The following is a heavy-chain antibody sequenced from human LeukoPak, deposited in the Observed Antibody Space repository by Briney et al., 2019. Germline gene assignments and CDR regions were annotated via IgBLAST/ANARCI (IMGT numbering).Heavy chain of an antibody. CDR1: GFTFSSYA. CDR2: ISGSGGST. J-gene: IGHJ4*02. D-gene: IGHD3-22*01. CDR3: AKILSGYYALYSFDY. Sequence: GGSLRLSCAASGFTFSSYAMTWVRQAPGKGLEWVSAISGSGGSTYYADSVKGRFTISRDNSKNTLYLQMNSPRAEDTAVYYCAKILSGYYALYSFDYWGQGTLVTVSS. V-gene: IGHV3-23*01.